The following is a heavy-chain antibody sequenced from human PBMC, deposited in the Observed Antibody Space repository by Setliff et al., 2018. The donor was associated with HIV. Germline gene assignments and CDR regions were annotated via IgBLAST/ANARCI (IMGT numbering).Heavy chain of an antibody. J-gene: IGHJ2*01. D-gene: IGHD1-26*01. CDR2: IYVSGTT. CDR1: GASINSGTYY. V-gene: IGHV4-61*02. Sequence: SETLSLTCTVSGASINSGTYYWSWIRQPAGKELEWIGRIYVSGTTNYNPSLKSRVAISVDPSRNQFSLTLNSVTAADTAFYYCARGPREAFSNWYFDLWGRGTLVTVSS. CDR3: ARGPREAFSNWYFDL.